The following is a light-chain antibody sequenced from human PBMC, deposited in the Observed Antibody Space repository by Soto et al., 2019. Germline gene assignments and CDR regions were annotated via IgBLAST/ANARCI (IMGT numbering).Light chain of an antibody. CDR2: EVS. V-gene: IGLV2-14*01. CDR1: SSDVGGYNY. J-gene: IGLJ1*01. Sequence: QSVLTQPASVSGSPGQSITISCTGTSSDVGGYNYVSWYQQHPGKAPKLMIYEVSNRPSGVSNRFSGSKSGNTASLTISGLQAEDEADYYCCSYAGSYTHYVFGTGTKLTVL. CDR3: CSYAGSYTHYV.